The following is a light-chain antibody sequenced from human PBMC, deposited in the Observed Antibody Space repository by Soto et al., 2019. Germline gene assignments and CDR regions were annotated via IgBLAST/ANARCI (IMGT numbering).Light chain of an antibody. Sequence: DIQMTQSPSTLPASVGDRVMITCRASQSIHSWLAWYQQKAGEAPKLLIYKATTLQSGVPSRFSGSGSGTEFSLTISRLQPEDFATYFCQQYDRSSSFGQGTRLEI. J-gene: IGKJ2*01. CDR1: QSIHSW. V-gene: IGKV1-5*03. CDR2: KAT. CDR3: QQYDRSSS.